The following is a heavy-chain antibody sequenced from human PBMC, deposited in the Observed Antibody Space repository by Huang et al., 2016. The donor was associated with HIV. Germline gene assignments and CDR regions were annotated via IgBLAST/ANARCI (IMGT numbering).Heavy chain of an antibody. J-gene: IGHJ3*01. CDR1: GYDFGSYG. D-gene: IGHD4-4*01. V-gene: IGHV1-18*01. CDR3: ARDPYYSNRWKRNDASFL. CDR2: IGRDSRDT. Sequence: QVQLVQSGGEVMQPGASVRVSCKASGYDFGSYGVSWVRQAPGQGLVWVGWIGRDSRDTSSAQKFQGRVTMTTDTSTTTTYMELRSLRADDTAMYYCARDPYYSNRWKRNDASFLWGQGTMITVSS.